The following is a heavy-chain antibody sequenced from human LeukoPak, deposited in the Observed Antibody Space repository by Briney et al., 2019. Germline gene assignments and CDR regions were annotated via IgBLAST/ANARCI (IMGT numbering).Heavy chain of an antibody. Sequence: GSLGLSCAASGFVISTYAMAWVRQAPGKGLEWISSLSSGRSPSYSDSLEGRLTMSSDNARNTLYLQMDNLRGEDTAMYYCARQLGYCAAGTCYFDSWGHGTQVTVSS. D-gene: IGHD2-8*02. CDR1: GFVISTYA. CDR2: LSSGRSP. V-gene: IGHV3-69-1*01. CDR3: ARQLGYCAAGTCYFDS. J-gene: IGHJ4*01.